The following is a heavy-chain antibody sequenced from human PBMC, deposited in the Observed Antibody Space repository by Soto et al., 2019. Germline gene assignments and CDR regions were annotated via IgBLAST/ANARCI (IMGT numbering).Heavy chain of an antibody. CDR2: ISSGGST. D-gene: IGHD2-15*01. Sequence: GGSLRLSCAASGFTFTSYAMGWVRQSPGKGLEWVSVISSGGSTYYADSVRGRFTISRDNSKDTLSLQMNSLRAEDTAVYYCAKRRGAGGHFDYWGQGALVTVSS. CDR1: GFTFTSYA. V-gene: IGHV3-23*01. CDR3: AKRRGAGGHFDY. J-gene: IGHJ4*02.